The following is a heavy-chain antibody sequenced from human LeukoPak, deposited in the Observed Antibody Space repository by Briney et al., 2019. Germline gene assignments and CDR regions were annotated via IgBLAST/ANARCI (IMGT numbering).Heavy chain of an antibody. D-gene: IGHD3-10*01. CDR1: GFTFSSYA. J-gene: IGHJ6*02. V-gene: IGHV3-30-3*01. CDR3: ARCPVVRGEETYYYGMDV. CDR2: ISYDGSNK. Sequence: PGGSLRLSCAASGFTFSSYAMHWVRQAPGKGLEWVAVISYDGSNKYYADSVKGRFTISRDNSKNTLYLQMNSLRAEDTAVYSCARCPVVRGEETYYYGMDVWGQGTTVTVSS.